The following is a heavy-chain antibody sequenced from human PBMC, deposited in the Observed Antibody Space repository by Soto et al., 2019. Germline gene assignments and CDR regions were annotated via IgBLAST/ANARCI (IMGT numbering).Heavy chain of an antibody. D-gene: IGHD4-17*01. V-gene: IGHV1-8*01. CDR2: MNPNSGNT. Sequence: QVQLVQSGAEVKKPGASVKVSCKASGYTFTSYDINWVRQATGQGLEYLGWMNPNSGNTAYVQKFQGRVTMTWDTSITTAYMERSSRRSEDTAVYFCARGIKHGAYSRWFDPWGQGTLVTVSS. CDR1: GYTFTSYD. J-gene: IGHJ5*02. CDR3: ARGIKHGAYSRWFDP.